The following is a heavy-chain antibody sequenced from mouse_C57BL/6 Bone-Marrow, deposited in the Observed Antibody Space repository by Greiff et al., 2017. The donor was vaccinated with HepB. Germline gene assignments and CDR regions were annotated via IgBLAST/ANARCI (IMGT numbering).Heavy chain of an antibody. Sequence: EVKLQESGPELVKPGASVKIPCKASGYTFTDYNMDWVKQSHGKSLEWIGDINPNNGGTIYNQKFKGKATLTVDKSSSTAYMELRSLTSEDTAVYYCARSSGYGSSYDYWGQGTTLTVSS. D-gene: IGHD1-1*01. CDR2: INPNNGGT. CDR1: GYTFTDYN. CDR3: ARSSGYGSSYDY. V-gene: IGHV1-18*01. J-gene: IGHJ2*01.